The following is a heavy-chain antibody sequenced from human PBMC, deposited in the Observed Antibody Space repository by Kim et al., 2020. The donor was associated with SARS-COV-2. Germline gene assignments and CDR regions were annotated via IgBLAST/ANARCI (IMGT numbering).Heavy chain of an antibody. CDR2: IYSGGST. J-gene: IGHJ4*02. CDR1: GFTVSSNY. V-gene: IGHV3-66*01. CDR3: ARAPFSSSWPAYFDY. Sequence: GGSLRLSCAASGFTVSSNYMSWVRQAPGKGLEWVSVIYSGGSTYYADSVKGRFTISRDNSKNTLYLQMNSLRAEDTAVYYCARAPFSSSWPAYFDYWGQGTLVTVSS. D-gene: IGHD6-13*01.